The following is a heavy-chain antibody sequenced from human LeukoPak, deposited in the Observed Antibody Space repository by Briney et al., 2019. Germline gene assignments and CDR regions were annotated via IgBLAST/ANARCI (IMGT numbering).Heavy chain of an antibody. CDR1: GYIFTNYW. D-gene: IGHD6-13*01. CDR2: IYPGDSDT. Sequence: GESMKISCKGSGYIFTNYWIGWVRHMPGKGLVCMGIIYPGDSDTGYSPSFQGPLTISANKTISTAYLQWSSVKASDTALYYYARRSDSSSYYVLNYWGQGTLVTAAS. J-gene: IGHJ4*02. CDR3: ARRSDSSSYYVLNY. V-gene: IGHV5-51*01.